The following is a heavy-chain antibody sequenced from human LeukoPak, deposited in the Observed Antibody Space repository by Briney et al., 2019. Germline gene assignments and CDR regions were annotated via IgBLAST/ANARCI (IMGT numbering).Heavy chain of an antibody. J-gene: IGHJ4*02. CDR2: ISGSGGST. Sequence: GGSLRLSCAASGFTFSSYAMSWVRQAPGKGLEWVSAISGSGGSTYYADSVKGRFTISRDNSKNSLYLQMNSLRTEDTALYYCAKGPRGRGDLFDYWGQGTLVTVSS. V-gene: IGHV3-23*01. CDR1: GFTFSSYA. D-gene: IGHD2-21*02. CDR3: AKGPRGRGDLFDY.